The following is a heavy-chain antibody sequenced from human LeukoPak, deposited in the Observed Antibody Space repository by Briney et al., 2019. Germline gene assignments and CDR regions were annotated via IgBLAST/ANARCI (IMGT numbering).Heavy chain of an antibody. D-gene: IGHD2-21*02. V-gene: IGHV3-48*01. CDR2: ISSRSTPI. J-gene: IGHJ3*02. CDR1: GFTFSSYS. CDR3: ARRRGRSIVVVTAIRAFDI. Sequence: GGSLRLSCAASGFTFSSYSMNWVRQAPGKGLEWVSYISSRSTPIYYADSVKGRFTISRDNAKNSLYLQMNSLRAEDTAVYYCARRRGRSIVVVTAIRAFDIWGQGTMVTVSS.